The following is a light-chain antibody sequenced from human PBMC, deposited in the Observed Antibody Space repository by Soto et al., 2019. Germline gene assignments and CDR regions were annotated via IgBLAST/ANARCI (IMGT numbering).Light chain of an antibody. Sequence: QSVLTQPASVSGSPGQSITISCTGTSSDVGGYNDVSWYQQHPGKAPKLMIYDVSNRPSGVSNRFSGSKSGNTASLTISGLQADDEAHYYCSSYTSSTTVVFGGGTKVTVL. J-gene: IGLJ2*01. CDR3: SSYTSSTTVV. CDR2: DVS. CDR1: SSDVGGYND. V-gene: IGLV2-14*01.